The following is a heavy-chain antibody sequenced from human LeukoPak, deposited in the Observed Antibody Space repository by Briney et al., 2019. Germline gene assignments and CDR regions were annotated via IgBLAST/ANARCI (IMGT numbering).Heavy chain of an antibody. J-gene: IGHJ3*02. V-gene: IGHV4-34*01. CDR2: INHSGST. CDR1: GGSFSGYY. CDR3: ARGTNKGAFDI. Sequence: SETLSLTCAVYGGSFSGYYWSWIRQPPGKGLEWIGEINHSGSTNYNPSLKSRGTISVDTSKSQFSPKLSSVTAADTAVYYCARGTNKGAFDIWGQGTMVTVS. D-gene: IGHD1-14*01.